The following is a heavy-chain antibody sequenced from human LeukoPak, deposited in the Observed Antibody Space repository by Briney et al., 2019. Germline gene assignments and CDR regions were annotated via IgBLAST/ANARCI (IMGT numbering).Heavy chain of an antibody. CDR2: INPNSGGT. V-gene: IGHV1-2*02. Sequence: ASVKVSCKASGYTFPNYGISWVRQAPGQGLEWMGWINPNSGGTNYAQKFQGRVTMTRDTSISTAYMELSRLRSDDTAVYYCARGADSSGYYDGLCDYWGQGTLVTVSS. CDR1: GYTFPNYG. CDR3: ARGADSSGYYDGLCDY. J-gene: IGHJ4*02. D-gene: IGHD3-22*01.